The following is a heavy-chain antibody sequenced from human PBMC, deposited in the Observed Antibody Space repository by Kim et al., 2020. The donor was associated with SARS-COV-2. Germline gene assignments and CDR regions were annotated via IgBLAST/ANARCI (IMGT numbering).Heavy chain of an antibody. CDR1: GGSISSYY. CDR3: ARGDYYYYYHMDV. Sequence: SETLSLTCTVSGGSISSYYWSWIRQPPGKGLEWIGYIYYSGSTNYNPSLKSRVTISVDTSKNQFSLKLSSVTAADTAVYFCARGDYYYYYHMDVWGKGTTVTVSS. J-gene: IGHJ6*03. CDR2: IYYSGST. V-gene: IGHV4-59*08.